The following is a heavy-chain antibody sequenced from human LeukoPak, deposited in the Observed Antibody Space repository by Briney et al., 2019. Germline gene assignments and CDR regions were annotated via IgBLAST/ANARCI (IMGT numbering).Heavy chain of an antibody. V-gene: IGHV1-18*01. Sequence: ASVKVSCKASGYTFTSYGISWVRQAPGQGLEWMGWISAYNGNTNYAQKLQGRVTMTTDTSTSTAYMELRSLRSDDTAVYCCARDYCSSTSCYPFDPWGQGTLVTVSS. CDR2: ISAYNGNT. CDR1: GYTFTSYG. J-gene: IGHJ5*02. CDR3: ARDYCSSTSCYPFDP. D-gene: IGHD2-2*01.